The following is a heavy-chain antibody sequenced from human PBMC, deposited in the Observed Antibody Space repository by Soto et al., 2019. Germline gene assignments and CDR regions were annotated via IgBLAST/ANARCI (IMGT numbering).Heavy chain of an antibody. CDR1: GFTFSSYG. D-gene: IGHD3-10*01. V-gene: IGHV3-30*18. Sequence: PGGSLRLSCAASGFTFSSYGMHWVRQAPGKGLEWVAVISYDGSNKYYADSVKGRFTISRDNSKNTLYLQMNSLRAEDTAVYYCAKQAGTLLWFGELGHFDYWGQGTLVTVSS. CDR3: AKQAGTLLWFGELGHFDY. CDR2: ISYDGSNK. J-gene: IGHJ4*02.